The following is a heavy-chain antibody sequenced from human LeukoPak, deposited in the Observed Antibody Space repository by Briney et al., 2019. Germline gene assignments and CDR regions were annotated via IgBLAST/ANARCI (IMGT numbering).Heavy chain of an antibody. D-gene: IGHD6-13*01. V-gene: IGHV4-30-4*07. J-gene: IGHJ4*02. CDR3: ARGLAAGSPAEGGGDY. Sequence: PSETLSLTCAVSGGSISSGGYSWSWIRQPPGKGLEWIGYIYYSGSTYYNPSLKSRVTISVDTSKNQFSLKLSSVTAADTAVYYCARGLAAGSPAEGGGDYWGQGTLVTVSS. CDR1: GGSISSGGYS. CDR2: IYYSGST.